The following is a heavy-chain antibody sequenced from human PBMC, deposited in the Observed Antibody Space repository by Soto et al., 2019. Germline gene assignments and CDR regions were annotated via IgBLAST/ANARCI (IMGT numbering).Heavy chain of an antibody. CDR1: GFTFSSYG. J-gene: IGHJ4*02. Sequence: GGSLRLSCAASGFTFSSYGMHWVRQAPGKGLEWVSVISHDGSNKYYADSVKGRFTISRDNSKNTLYLQMNSLGAEDTAVYYCAKGDRIAAAGHFDYWGQGTLVTVSS. D-gene: IGHD6-13*01. CDR3: AKGDRIAAAGHFDY. V-gene: IGHV3-30*18. CDR2: ISHDGSNK.